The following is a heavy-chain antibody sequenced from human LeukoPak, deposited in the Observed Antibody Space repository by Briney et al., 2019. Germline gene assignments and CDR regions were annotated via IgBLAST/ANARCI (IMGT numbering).Heavy chain of an antibody. CDR1: GGSISSGGYY. J-gene: IGHJ4*02. CDR3: ARLFDYGGNLGFDY. V-gene: IGHV4-30-2*01. Sequence: PSQTLSLTCTVSGGSISSGGYYWSWIRQPPGKGLEWIGYIYHSGSTYYNPSLKSRVTISVDTSKNQFSLKLSSVTAADTAVYYCARLFDYGGNLGFDYWGQGTLVTVSS. D-gene: IGHD4-23*01. CDR2: IYHSGST.